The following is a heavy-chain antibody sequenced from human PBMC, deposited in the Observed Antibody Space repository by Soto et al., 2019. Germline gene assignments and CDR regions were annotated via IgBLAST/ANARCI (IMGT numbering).Heavy chain of an antibody. J-gene: IGHJ4*02. V-gene: IGHV3-23*01. Sequence: PGGSLRLSCAASGFTFSSYAMSWVRQAPGKGLEWVSAISGSGGSTYYADSVKGRFTISRDNSKNTLYLQMNSLRAEDTAVYYCEKVEYSGYDFGSVDYWGQGTLVTVSS. CDR1: GFTFSSYA. D-gene: IGHD5-12*01. CDR3: EKVEYSGYDFGSVDY. CDR2: ISGSGGST.